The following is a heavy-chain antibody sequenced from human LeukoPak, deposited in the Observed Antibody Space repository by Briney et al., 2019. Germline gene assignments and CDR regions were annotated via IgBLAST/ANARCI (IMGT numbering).Heavy chain of an antibody. CDR1: GFTVSSNY. CDR3: ARDRITGTTMYFDY. CDR2: IYSGGST. D-gene: IGHD1-7*01. J-gene: IGHJ4*02. Sequence: GGSLRLSCAASGFTVSSNYMSWVRQAPGKGLEWVSVIYSGGSTYYADSVKGRFTISRDNSKNTLYLQMNSLRAEDTAVYYCARDRITGTTMYFDYWGQGTLVTVSS. V-gene: IGHV3-66*02.